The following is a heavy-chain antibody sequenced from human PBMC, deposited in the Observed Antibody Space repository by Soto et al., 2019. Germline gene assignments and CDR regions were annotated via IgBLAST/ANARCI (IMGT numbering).Heavy chain of an antibody. J-gene: IGHJ6*03. CDR2: MNPNSGNT. CDR1: GYTFTSYD. D-gene: IGHD2-15*01. V-gene: IGHV1-8*01. Sequence: ASVKVSCKASGYTFTSYDINWVRQATGQGLEWMGWMNPNSGNTGYAQKFQGRVTMTRNTSISTAYMELSSLRSEDTAVYYCARGRCSGGSCYLGGYYYYYYMDVWGKGTTVTVSS. CDR3: ARGRCSGGSCYLGGYYYYYYMDV.